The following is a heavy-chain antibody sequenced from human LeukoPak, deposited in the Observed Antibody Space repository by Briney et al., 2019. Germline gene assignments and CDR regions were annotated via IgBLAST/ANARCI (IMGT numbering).Heavy chain of an antibody. D-gene: IGHD5-18*01. CDR3: ARRRPSRGYSYGRIPYYFDY. CDR1: GGSFSGYY. J-gene: IGHJ4*02. CDR2: INHSGST. Sequence: SETLSLTCAVYGGSFSGYYWSWIRQPPGKGLEWIGEINHSGSTNYNPSLKSRVTISVDTSKNQFSLKLSSVTAADTAVYYCARRRPSRGYSYGRIPYYFDYWGQGTLVTVSS. V-gene: IGHV4-34*01.